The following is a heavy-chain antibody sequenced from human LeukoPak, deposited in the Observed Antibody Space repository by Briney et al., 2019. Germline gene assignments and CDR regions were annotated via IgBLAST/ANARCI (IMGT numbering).Heavy chain of an antibody. CDR3: AKSSSGYYRFDD. CDR1: GFTFSSYA. V-gene: IGHV3-23*01. J-gene: IGHJ4*02. D-gene: IGHD3-3*01. CDR2: ISDTGATT. Sequence: GGSLRLSCAGSGFTFSSYAMSWVRQAPGKGLEWVSAISDTGATTYDADSVKGRFTISKDNSRSTLYLQMNSLRAEDTGLYYCAKSSSGYYRFDDWGQGTLVSVCS.